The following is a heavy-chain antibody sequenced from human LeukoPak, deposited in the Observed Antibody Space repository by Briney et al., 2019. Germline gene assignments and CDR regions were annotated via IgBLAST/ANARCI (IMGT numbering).Heavy chain of an antibody. J-gene: IGHJ5*02. Sequence: PSETLSLTCTVSGGSISSYYWSWIRQPPGKRLEWIGYIYTSGSTNYNPSLKSRVTISVDTSKNQFSLKLSSVTAADTAVYYCARQLLRGYGWFDPWGQGTLVTVSS. D-gene: IGHD2-15*01. CDR1: GGSISSYY. CDR3: ARQLLRGYGWFDP. V-gene: IGHV4-4*09. CDR2: IYTSGST.